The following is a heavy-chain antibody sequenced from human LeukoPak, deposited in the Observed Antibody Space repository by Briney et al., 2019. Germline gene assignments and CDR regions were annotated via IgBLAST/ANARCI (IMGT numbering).Heavy chain of an antibody. CDR1: GGSISSSSYY. CDR3: ARHYYYDSSGRDDDLDI. D-gene: IGHD3-22*01. J-gene: IGHJ3*02. Sequence: SETLSLTCTVSGGSISSSSYYWGWIRQPPGKGREWIGSIYYSGSTYYNPSLKSGATISVDTSKNQFTLKLSSVTAADTAVYYCARHYYYDSSGRDDDLDIWGQGTMVTVSS. CDR2: IYYSGST. V-gene: IGHV4-39*01.